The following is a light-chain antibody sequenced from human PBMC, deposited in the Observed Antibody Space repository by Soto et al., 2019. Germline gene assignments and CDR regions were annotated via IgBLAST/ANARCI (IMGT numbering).Light chain of an antibody. V-gene: IGKV1-17*01. CDR1: QGSRDD. J-gene: IGKJ4*01. Sequence: DVQMTQSPSPLYASVGDIVTITCRTSQGSRDDLGWYQQKPGKATKRLIYAASSLQSGVPSRCSGSGSGTGFTLTIITLQAEDCATYYCLQHNSYPRSFGGGTKGEIK. CDR2: AAS. CDR3: LQHNSYPRS.